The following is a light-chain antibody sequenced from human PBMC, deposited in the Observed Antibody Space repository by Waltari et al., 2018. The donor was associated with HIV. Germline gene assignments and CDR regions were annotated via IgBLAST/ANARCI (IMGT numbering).Light chain of an antibody. CDR1: TSDSGRYNS. CDR3: CSYAGSYTLV. V-gene: IGLV2-11*01. CDR2: DVS. J-gene: IGLJ2*01. Sequence: QSALTQPRSVSGSPGQSLTISSTGTTSDSGRYNSVPWYQQNPGRAPKLMMYDVSKRPSGVPDRFSGSKSGNTASLTISGLQTEEEGDYYCCSYAGSYTLVFGGGTKLTVL.